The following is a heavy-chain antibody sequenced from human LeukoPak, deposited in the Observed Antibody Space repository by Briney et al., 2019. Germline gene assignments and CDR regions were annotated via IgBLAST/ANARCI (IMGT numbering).Heavy chain of an antibody. Sequence: PGGSLTLSCAASGFTFSSHEMNWVRQAPGKGLEWVSYISSSGNTIYYADSVKGRFTISRDNAKNSLNLQMNSLRAEGTAVYYCATILRITMIVLDYCGQGTLDTVSS. J-gene: IGHJ4*02. D-gene: IGHD3-22*01. V-gene: IGHV3-48*03. CDR1: GFTFSSHE. CDR2: ISSSGNTI. CDR3: ATILRITMIVLDY.